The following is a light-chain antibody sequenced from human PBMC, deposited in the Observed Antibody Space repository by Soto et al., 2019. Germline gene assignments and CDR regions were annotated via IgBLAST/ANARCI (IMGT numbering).Light chain of an antibody. J-gene: IGKJ1*01. V-gene: IGKV3-11*01. CDR2: DAS. CDR3: QQHSSWPWT. Sequence: EILLTQSPATLSLSPGERATLSCRASQSVRSSLAWYQQKPGQAPRLLIYDASTRATGIPGRFSGSGSGTDFTLTISNLEPEDFAVYYCQQHSSWPWTFGQGAKVEI. CDR1: QSVRSS.